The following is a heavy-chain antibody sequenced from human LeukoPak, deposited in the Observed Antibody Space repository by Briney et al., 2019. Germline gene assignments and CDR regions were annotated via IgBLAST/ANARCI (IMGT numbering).Heavy chain of an antibody. J-gene: IGHJ5*02. Sequence: QSGGSLRLSCVVSGFTFSTYWMHWVRQAPGKGLVWVSRVSADGSTTIYADSVKGRFTTSRDNGINTVYLQMNSLRAEDTAVYYCARGFDGYPFGWWFDPWGQGTLVTVSS. CDR2: VSADGSTT. V-gene: IGHV3-74*01. CDR3: ARGFDGYPFGWWFDP. D-gene: IGHD5-24*01. CDR1: GFTFSTYW.